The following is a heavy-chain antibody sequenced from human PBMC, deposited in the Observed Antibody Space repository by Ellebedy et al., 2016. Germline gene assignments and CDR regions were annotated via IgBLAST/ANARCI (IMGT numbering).Heavy chain of an antibody. D-gene: IGHD1/OR15-1a*01. J-gene: IGHJ5*02. CDR2: INAGNGNT. Sequence: ASVKVSCKASGYTFTSYTMHWVRQAPGQRLEWMGWINAGNGNTKYSQRFQGRAIFTRDTSATTAYMELSSLGSEDTAAYYCSRGKYQVLWNNVYFDPWGQGTLVTVSS. CDR1: GYTFTSYT. CDR3: SRGKYQVLWNNVYFDP. V-gene: IGHV1-3*01.